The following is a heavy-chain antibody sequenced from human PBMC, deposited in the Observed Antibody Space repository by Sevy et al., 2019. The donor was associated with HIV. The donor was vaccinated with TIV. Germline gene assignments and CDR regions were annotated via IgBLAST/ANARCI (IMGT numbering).Heavy chain of an antibody. V-gene: IGHV3-33*01. CDR2: IFNDGKTK. CDR3: ARESGSDWYLDY. Sequence: GGSLRLSCKASGFIFSRYGVHWVRQAPGKGLEWVASIFNDGKTKYYGDAVKGRFTISRDDSKNTLYLQMDSLRAGDTAVYYCARESGSDWYLDYWGQGTLVTVS. J-gene: IGHJ4*02. CDR1: GFIFSRYG. D-gene: IGHD1-26*01.